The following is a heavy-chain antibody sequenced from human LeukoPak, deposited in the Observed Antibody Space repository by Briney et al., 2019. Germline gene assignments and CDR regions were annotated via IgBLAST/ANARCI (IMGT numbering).Heavy chain of an antibody. CDR1: GFTFSSYW. V-gene: IGHV3-7*01. J-gene: IGHJ3*02. D-gene: IGHD6-13*01. Sequence: GGSLRLSCAASGFTFSSYWMSWVRQAPGKGLEWVANIKQDGSEKYYVDSVKGRFTISRDNAKNSLYLQMNSLRAEDTAVYYCARARYSSSWYYTDDAFDIWGQGTMVTVSS. CDR2: IKQDGSEK. CDR3: ARARYSSSWYYTDDAFDI.